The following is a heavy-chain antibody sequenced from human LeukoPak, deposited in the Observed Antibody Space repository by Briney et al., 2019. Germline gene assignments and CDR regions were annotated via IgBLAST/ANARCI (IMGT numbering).Heavy chain of an antibody. V-gene: IGHV4-61*02. D-gene: IGHD5-12*01. CDR1: GGSISSGSYY. Sequence: PSETLSLTCTVSGGSISSGSYYWSWIRQPAGKGLERIGRIYTSGSTNYNPSLKSRVTISVDTSKNQFSLKLSSVTAADTAVYYCARCWLEAPRRSMDVWGKGTTVTDSS. J-gene: IGHJ6*04. CDR3: ARCWLEAPRRSMDV. CDR2: IYTSGST.